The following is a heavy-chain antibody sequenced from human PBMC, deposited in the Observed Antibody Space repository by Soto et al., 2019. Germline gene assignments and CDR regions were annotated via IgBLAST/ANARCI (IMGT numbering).Heavy chain of an antibody. J-gene: IGHJ4*02. CDR2: IYPGDSDT. CDR1: GHIFSNYW. V-gene: IGHV5-51*01. D-gene: IGHD3-22*01. Sequence: GESLKISCKGSGHIFSNYWIGWVRQMPGKGLEWMGIIYPGDSDTRYSPSFQGQVTITVDKSINTAYLQWSRLKASDTAIYYCARQRLWGTSGYYYFENWGQGTLVTVSS. CDR3: ARQRLWGTSGYYYFEN.